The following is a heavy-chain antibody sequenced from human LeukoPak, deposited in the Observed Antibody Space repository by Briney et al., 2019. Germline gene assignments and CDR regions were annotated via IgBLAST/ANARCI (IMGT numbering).Heavy chain of an antibody. CDR2: ISSSSSTI. CDR1: GFTFSSYS. V-gene: IGHV3-48*02. D-gene: IGHD3-10*01. CDR3: ARNLLWFGEVDYYGMDV. J-gene: IGHJ6*02. Sequence: GGSLRLSCAASGFTFSSYSMNWVPQAPGKGLEWVSYISSSSSTIYYADSVKGRFTISRDNAKNSLYLQMNSLRDEDTAVYYCARNLLWFGEVDYYGMDVWGQGTTVTVSS.